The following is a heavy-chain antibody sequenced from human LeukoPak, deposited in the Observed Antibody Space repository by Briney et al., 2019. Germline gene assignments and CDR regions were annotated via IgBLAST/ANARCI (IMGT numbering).Heavy chain of an antibody. Sequence: PSETLSLTCTVSGGSISSYYWSWIRQPSGKGLEWIGYIYYSGSTNYNPSLKSRVTISVDTSKNQFSLKLSSVTAADTAVYYCARHVKNGWELFEYYYYMDVWGKGTTVTVSS. J-gene: IGHJ6*03. V-gene: IGHV4-59*08. CDR1: GGSISSYY. CDR2: IYYSGST. D-gene: IGHD1-26*01. CDR3: ARHVKNGWELFEYYYYMDV.